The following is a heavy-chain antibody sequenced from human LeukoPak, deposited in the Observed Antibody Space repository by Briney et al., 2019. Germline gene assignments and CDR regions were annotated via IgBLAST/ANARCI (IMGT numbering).Heavy chain of an antibody. J-gene: IGHJ6*02. D-gene: IGHD2-2*01. CDR2: IYYSGST. V-gene: IGHV4-39*07. CDR3: ARIDIVVVPAAIRGAYYYYGMDV. CDR1: GGSISSSSYY. Sequence: SETLSLTRTVSGGSISSSSYYWGWIRQPPGKGLEWIGSIYYSGSTYYNPSLKSRVTISVDTSKNQFSLKLSSVTAADTAVYYCARIDIVVVPAAIRGAYYYYGMDVWGQGTTVTVSS.